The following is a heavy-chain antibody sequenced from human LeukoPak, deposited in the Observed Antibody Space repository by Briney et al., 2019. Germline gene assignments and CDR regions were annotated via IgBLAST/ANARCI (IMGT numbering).Heavy chain of an antibody. CDR2: IYTSGST. J-gene: IGHJ4*02. Sequence: PSETLSLTCTVSGGSISSYYWSWIRQPAGKGLEWIGRIYTSGSTNYNPSLKSRVTMSVDTSKNQFSLKLSSVTAADTAVYYCTTDSETSGLLWFGELLPFDYWGQGTLVTVSS. CDR1: GGSISSYY. D-gene: IGHD3-10*01. V-gene: IGHV4-4*07. CDR3: TTDSETSGLLWFGELLPFDY.